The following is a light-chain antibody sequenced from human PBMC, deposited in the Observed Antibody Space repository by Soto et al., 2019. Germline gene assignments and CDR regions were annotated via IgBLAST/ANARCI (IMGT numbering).Light chain of an antibody. CDR2: EVS. J-gene: IGLJ1*01. CDR3: SSYTATRGV. CDR1: SSDFGGYNY. Sequence: QPVLTQPASVSGSPGQSITISCTGTSSDFGGYNYVSWYQQHPGKAPKLMIYEVSNRPSGVSDRFSGSKSGNTASLTISGLQAEDEADYYCSSYTATRGVFGTGTKVTVL. V-gene: IGLV2-14*03.